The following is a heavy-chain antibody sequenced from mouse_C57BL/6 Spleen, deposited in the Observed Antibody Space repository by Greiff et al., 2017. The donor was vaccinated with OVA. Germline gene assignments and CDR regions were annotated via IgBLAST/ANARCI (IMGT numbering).Heavy chain of an antibody. J-gene: IGHJ4*01. CDR3: ARGDSNYNYAMDY. CDR2: IWSGGST. CDR1: GFSFTSYG. Sequence: VQLQESGPGLVQPSQSLSITCTVSGFSFTSYGVHWVRQSPGKGLEWLGVIWSGGSTDYNAAFISRLSISKDKSKSQVFFKMNRLQADDTAIYYCARGDSNYNYAMDYWGQGTSVTVSS. V-gene: IGHV2-2*01. D-gene: IGHD2-5*01.